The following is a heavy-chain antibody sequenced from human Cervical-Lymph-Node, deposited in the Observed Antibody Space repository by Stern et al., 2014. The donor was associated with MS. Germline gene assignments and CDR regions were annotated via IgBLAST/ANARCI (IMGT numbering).Heavy chain of an antibody. Sequence: QVQLVESGAEVKKPGASVTVSCNVAGHPLSELAMHWLRQLPTRGLEWMGQFDPEDGETAYAQQVQGRLSMTEDTSTGTAYMTLTALGSEDAAVYYYATDRGVKWGPGTLVTVSS. D-gene: IGHD3-10*01. V-gene: IGHV1-24*01. CDR1: GHPLSELA. CDR3: ATDRGVK. J-gene: IGHJ4*02. CDR2: FDPEDGET.